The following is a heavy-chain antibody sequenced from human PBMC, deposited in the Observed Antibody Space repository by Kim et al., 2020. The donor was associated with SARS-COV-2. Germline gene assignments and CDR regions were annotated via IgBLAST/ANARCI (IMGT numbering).Heavy chain of an antibody. Sequence: GGSLRLSCAASGFTFSSYGMHWVRQAPGKGLEWVAVISYDGSNKYYADSVKGRFTISRDNSKNTLYLQMNSLRAEDTAVYYCAKDWSITHSYGMDVWGQG. CDR2: ISYDGSNK. J-gene: IGHJ6*02. CDR3: AKDWSITHSYGMDV. D-gene: IGHD3-10*01. CDR1: GFTFSSYG. V-gene: IGHV3-30*18.